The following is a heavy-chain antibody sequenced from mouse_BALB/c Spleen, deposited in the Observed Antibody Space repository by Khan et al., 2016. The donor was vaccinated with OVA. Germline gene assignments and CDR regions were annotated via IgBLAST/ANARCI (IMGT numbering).Heavy chain of an antibody. Sequence: EVQLLETGPGLVKPSQSLSLTCTVTGYSITSDYAWNWIRQFPGNKLEWMGFISYSGNTNYNPSLKSRISITRAPSKNQFFLQLNSVTTEDTATYYWARVYGGDFDYWGQGTTLTVSS. J-gene: IGHJ2*01. CDR2: ISYSGNT. V-gene: IGHV3-2*02. CDR1: GYSITSDYA. D-gene: IGHD1-1*01. CDR3: ARVYGGDFDY.